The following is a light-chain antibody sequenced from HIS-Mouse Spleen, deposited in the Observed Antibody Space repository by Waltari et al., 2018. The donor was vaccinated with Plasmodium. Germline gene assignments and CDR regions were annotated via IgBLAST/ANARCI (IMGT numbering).Light chain of an antibody. J-gene: IGLJ3*02. CDR2: KDS. CDR3: QSADSSGTWV. CDR1: ALPKQY. Sequence: SYELTQPPSGSVSPGQTARITCSGDALPKQYAYWYQQKPGQAPVLVIDKDSERPSGIPERFAGSSSGTTVTLTISGVQAEDEADYYCQSADSSGTWVFGGGTKLTVL. V-gene: IGLV3-25*03.